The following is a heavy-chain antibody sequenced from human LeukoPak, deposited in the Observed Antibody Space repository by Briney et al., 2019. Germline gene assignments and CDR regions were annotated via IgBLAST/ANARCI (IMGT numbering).Heavy chain of an antibody. CDR1: GGSISSYY. Sequence: PSETLSLTCTVSGGSISSYYWSWIRQPAGKGLEWIGRIYTSGSTNYNPSHKSRVTMSVATSKNQFSLKLSSVTAGDTAVYYCARAFANYNWCDPWGQGTLVTVSS. J-gene: IGHJ5*02. CDR2: IYTSGST. V-gene: IGHV4-4*07. CDR3: ARAFANYNWCDP.